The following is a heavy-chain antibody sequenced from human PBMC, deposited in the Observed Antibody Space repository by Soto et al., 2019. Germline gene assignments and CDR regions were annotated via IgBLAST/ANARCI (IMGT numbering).Heavy chain of an antibody. Sequence: QVQLVESGGGVVQPGRSLRLSCAASGFTFSSYGMHWVRQAPGKGLEWVAVISYDGSNKYYADSVKGRFTISRDNSKNTLYLQMNSLRAEDTAVYYCAKDALEGSEFDYWVQGTLVTVSS. V-gene: IGHV3-30*18. J-gene: IGHJ4*02. CDR1: GFTFSSYG. D-gene: IGHD3-10*01. CDR3: AKDALEGSEFDY. CDR2: ISYDGSNK.